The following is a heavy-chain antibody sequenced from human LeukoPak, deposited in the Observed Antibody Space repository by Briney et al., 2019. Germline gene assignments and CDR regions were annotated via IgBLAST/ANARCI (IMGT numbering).Heavy chain of an antibody. Sequence: GGSLRLSCAASGFTFSSYAMHWVRQAPGKGLEWVAVISYDGSNKYYADSAKGRFTISRDNSKNTLYLQVNSLRAEDMTVYYCERSLKRGSASAPTIYLWG. CDR1: GFTFSSYA. CDR2: ISYDGSNK. D-gene: IGHD1-1*01. J-gene: IGHJ2*01. V-gene: IGHV3-30-3*01. CDR3: ERSLKRGSASAPTIYL.